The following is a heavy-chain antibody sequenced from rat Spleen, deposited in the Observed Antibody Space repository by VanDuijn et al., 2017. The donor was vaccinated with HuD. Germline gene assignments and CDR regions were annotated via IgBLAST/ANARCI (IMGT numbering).Heavy chain of an antibody. V-gene: IGHV5S10*01. CDR3: ATRFYDGSFDY. D-gene: IGHD1-12*02. J-gene: IGHJ2*01. CDR1: GFTFSDYY. Sequence: EVQLVESDGGLVQPGRSLKLSCAASGFTFSDYYMAWVCQAPKKGLEWVATILYDGSRTYYRDSVKGRFTISRDNAKSTLYLQMDSLRSEDTATYYCATRFYDGSFDYWGQGVMVTVSS. CDR2: ILYDGSRT.